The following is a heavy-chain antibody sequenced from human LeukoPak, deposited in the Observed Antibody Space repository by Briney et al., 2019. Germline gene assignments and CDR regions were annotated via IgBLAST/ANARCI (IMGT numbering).Heavy chain of an antibody. CDR2: ISSSSSTI. CDR1: GGSISSSGYY. J-gene: IGHJ4*02. Sequence: LSLTCTVSGGSISSSGYYWRWIRQHPGKGLEWVSYISSSSSTIYYADSVKGRFTISRDNAKNSLYLQMNSLRAEDTAVYYCARDLKSGYYGRAFDYWGQGTLVTVSS. V-gene: IGHV3-11*04. CDR3: ARDLKSGYYGRAFDY. D-gene: IGHD3-3*01.